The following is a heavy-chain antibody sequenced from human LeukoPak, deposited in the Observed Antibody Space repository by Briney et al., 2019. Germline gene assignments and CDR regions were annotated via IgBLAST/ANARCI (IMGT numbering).Heavy chain of an antibody. V-gene: IGHV3-23*01. CDR2: ISGSGGST. Sequence: GGSLRLSCAASGFTFSSYAMSWVRQAPGKGLEWVSAISGSGGSTYYADSVKGRFTISRDNSKNTLYLQMNGLRAEDTAVYYCARDSYDFWSGSNFDYWGQGTLVTVSS. CDR3: ARDSYDFWSGSNFDY. D-gene: IGHD3-3*01. CDR1: GFTFSSYA. J-gene: IGHJ4*02.